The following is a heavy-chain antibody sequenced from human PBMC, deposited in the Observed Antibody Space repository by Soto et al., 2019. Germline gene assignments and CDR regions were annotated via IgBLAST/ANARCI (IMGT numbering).Heavy chain of an antibody. V-gene: IGHV3-49*03. D-gene: IGHD6-13*01. CDR2: IRSKAYGGTT. Sequence: GGSLRLSCTASGFTFGDYAMSWFRQAPGKGLEWVGFIRSKAYGGTTEYAASVKGRFTISRDDSKSIAYLQMNSLKTEDTAVYYCTRDLSIAAASQNYYYYGMDVWGQGTTVTVSS. J-gene: IGHJ6*02. CDR1: GFTFGDYA. CDR3: TRDLSIAAASQNYYYYGMDV.